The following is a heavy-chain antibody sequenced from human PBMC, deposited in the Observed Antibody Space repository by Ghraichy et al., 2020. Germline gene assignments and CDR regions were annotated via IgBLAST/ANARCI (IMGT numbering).Heavy chain of an antibody. CDR3: ARDPKRGALDY. CDR2: INTEGKEK. CDR1: GFSFSGSW. V-gene: IGHV3-7*03. D-gene: IGHD3-10*01. J-gene: IGHJ4*02. Sequence: GGSLRLSCTASGFSFSGSWMSWVRPAPEKGMEWVANINTEGKEKYYVDSLKGRFTISRDNGKNSLFLQISSLRVEDTAVYYCARDPKRGALDYWGQGTLVAVSS.